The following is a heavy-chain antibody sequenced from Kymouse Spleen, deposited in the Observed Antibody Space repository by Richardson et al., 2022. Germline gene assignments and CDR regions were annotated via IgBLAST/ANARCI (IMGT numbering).Heavy chain of an antibody. Sequence: EVQLVESGGGLVKPGGSLRLSCAASGFTFSNAWMSWVRQAPGKGLEWVGRIKSKTDGGTTDYAAPVKGRFTISRDDSKNTLYLQMNSLKTEDTAVYYCTTDIAVAGPLDYWGQGTLVTVSS. CDR2: IKSKTDGGTT. J-gene: IGHJ4*02. CDR1: GFTFSNAW. CDR3: TTDIAVAGPLDY. D-gene: IGHD6-19*01. V-gene: IGHV3-15*01.